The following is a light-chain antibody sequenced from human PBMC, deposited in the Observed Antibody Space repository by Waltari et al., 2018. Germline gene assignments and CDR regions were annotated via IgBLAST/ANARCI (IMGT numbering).Light chain of an antibody. V-gene: IGKV1-5*03. J-gene: IGKJ5*01. Sequence: DIQMTQSPSTLSASVRDRVTITCRASQSINTWLAWYLQRPGKAPNLLIYKASTLESGAPSGFSGSGSGTEFTLTISSLQPDDFATHFCQHSNSYSPITFGQGTRLEIK. CDR2: KAS. CDR1: QSINTW. CDR3: QHSNSYSPIT.